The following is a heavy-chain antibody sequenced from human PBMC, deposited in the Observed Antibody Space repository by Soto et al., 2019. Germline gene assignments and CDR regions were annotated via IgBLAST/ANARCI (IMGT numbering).Heavy chain of an antibody. CDR3: ARAKDGHTGLEY. V-gene: IGHV1-46*01. CDR2: IKASGGTT. J-gene: IGHJ4*01. Sequence: ASVKVSCKASGYIFTNYDIHWVRQAPGQGLEWMAIIKASGGTTTNAQRLQGRVTVTRDTSTSTVYMEVSSLRVEDTAVYYCARAKDGHTGLEYWG. CDR1: GYIFTNYD.